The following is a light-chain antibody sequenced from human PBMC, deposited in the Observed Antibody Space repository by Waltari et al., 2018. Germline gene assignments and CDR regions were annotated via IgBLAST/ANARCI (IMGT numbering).Light chain of an antibody. CDR2: WAS. V-gene: IGKV4-1*01. J-gene: IGKJ2*01. CDR3: QQYNDWPRT. CDR1: QSVLYSSNNKNY. Sequence: DIVMTQSSDSLAVSLGERATINCKSSQSVLYSSNNKNYLAWYQQKPGQPPKLLIYWASTRESGVPDRFTGSGSGTDFTLTISSLQPEDFAVYYCQQYNDWPRTFGQGTKLEI.